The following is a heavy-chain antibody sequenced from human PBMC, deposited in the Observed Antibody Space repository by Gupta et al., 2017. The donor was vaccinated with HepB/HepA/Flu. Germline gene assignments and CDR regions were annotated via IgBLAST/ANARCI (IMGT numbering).Heavy chain of an antibody. CDR2: MNPNSGNT. Sequence: QVQLVQSGAEVKKPGASVKVSCKASGYTFTSYDINWVRQATGQGLEWMGWMNPNSGNTGYAQKFQGRVTMTRNTSISTAYMELSSLRSEDTAVYYCARGLSGTRWFGEFGPRYYYGMDVWGQGTTVTVSS. CDR3: ARGLSGTRWFGEFGPRYYYGMDV. D-gene: IGHD3-10*01. J-gene: IGHJ6*02. CDR1: GYTFTSYD. V-gene: IGHV1-8*01.